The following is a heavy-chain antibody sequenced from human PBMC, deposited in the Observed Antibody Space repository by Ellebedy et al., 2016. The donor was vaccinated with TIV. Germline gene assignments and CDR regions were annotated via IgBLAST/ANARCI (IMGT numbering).Heavy chain of an antibody. CDR2: IYYNGNT. D-gene: IGHD3-10*01. J-gene: IGHJ3*02. V-gene: IGHV4-28*01. Sequence: MPSETLSLTFDVSGSSITRSHWWGCIRQPPGKGLEWIGYIYYNGNTYSNPSLKSRVTMSVDTSKTQFSLKLSSVTAVDAAMYYCARSQSSRPLYAFDMWGQGAMVAVSS. CDR1: GSSITRSHW. CDR3: ARSQSSRPLYAFDM.